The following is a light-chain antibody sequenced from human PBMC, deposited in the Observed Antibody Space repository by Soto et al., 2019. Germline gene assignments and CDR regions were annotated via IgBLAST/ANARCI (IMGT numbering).Light chain of an antibody. CDR3: HQYGSSPWT. V-gene: IGKV3-20*01. CDR2: GAS. Sequence: EIVLTQSPGTLSLSPGERATLSCRASQSVSSSYLAWYQQKPGQAPRPLIYGASSRAIGIPDRFSGSGSGTDVPLTISRLEPEEFAVYYFHQYGSSPWTFGQGNKVEIK. CDR1: QSVSSSY. J-gene: IGKJ1*01.